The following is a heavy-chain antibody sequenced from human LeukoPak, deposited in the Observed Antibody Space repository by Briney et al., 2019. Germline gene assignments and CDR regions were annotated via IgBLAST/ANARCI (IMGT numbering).Heavy chain of an antibody. J-gene: IGHJ4*02. D-gene: IGHD3-9*01. CDR2: ISSSSSYI. CDR3: ARSPKYYDILTGYYNWKFYFDY. CDR1: GFTFSSYS. V-gene: IGHV3-21*01. Sequence: GGSLRLSCAASGFTFSSYSMNWVRQAPGKGLEWVSSISSSSSYIYYADSVKGRFTISRDNAKNSLYLQMNSLRAEDTAVYYCARSPKYYDILTGYYNWKFYFDYWGQGTLVTVSS.